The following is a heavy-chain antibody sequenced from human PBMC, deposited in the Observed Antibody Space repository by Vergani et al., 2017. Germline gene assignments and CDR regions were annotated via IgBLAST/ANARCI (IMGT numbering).Heavy chain of an antibody. CDR3: ARNPYCGGDCYSDAFDI. J-gene: IGHJ3*02. D-gene: IGHD2-21*02. V-gene: IGHV4-59*01. CDR2: IYYSGST. Sequence: QVQLQESGPGLVKPSETLSLTCTVSGGSISSYYWSWIRQPPRKGLELIGDIYYSGSTNYNPSLKSRVTISVDTSKNQFSLKLSSVTAADTAVYDCARNPYCGGDCYSDAFDIWGQGTMVTVSS. CDR1: GGSISSYY.